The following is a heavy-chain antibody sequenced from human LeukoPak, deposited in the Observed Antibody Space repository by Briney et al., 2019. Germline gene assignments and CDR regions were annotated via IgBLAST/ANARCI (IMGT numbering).Heavy chain of an antibody. J-gene: IGHJ6*03. V-gene: IGHV3-21*01. CDR3: GRFRGSYMDV. CDR1: GFTFSSYR. CDR2: ISSSGSFI. D-gene: IGHD3-10*01. Sequence: GGSLRLSCAASGFTFSSYRMIWVRQAPGKGLEWVSSISSSGSFIYYADSVKGRFTISRDNAKNSLYLQMNSLRAEDTAVYYCGRFRGSYMDVWGKGTTVTVSS.